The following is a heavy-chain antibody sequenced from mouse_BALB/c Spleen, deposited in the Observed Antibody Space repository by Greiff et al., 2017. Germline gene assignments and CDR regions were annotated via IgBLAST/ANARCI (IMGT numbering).Heavy chain of an antibody. V-gene: IGHV3-5*02. J-gene: IGHJ4*01. Sequence: VQLKESGPGLVKPSQTVSLTCTVTGISITTGNYRWSWIRQFPGNKLEWIGYIYYSGTITYNPSLTSRTTITRDTSKNQFFLEMNSLTAEDTATYYCARDRTLYAMDYWGQGTSVTVSA. CDR1: GISITTGNYR. CDR2: IYYSGTI. CDR3: ARDRTLYAMDY.